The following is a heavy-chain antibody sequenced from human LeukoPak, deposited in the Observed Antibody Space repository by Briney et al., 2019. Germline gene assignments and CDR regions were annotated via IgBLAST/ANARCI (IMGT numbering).Heavy chain of an antibody. V-gene: IGHV1-8*01. Sequence: ASVKVSCKASGYTFTSYDINWVRQAPGQGLEWMGWMNPNSGNTGYAQKFQGRVTMSRNTSISTAYMELSSLRSEDTAVYYCATRAGGVDGLPKAVDAFDIWGQGTMVTVSS. J-gene: IGHJ3*02. CDR3: ATRAGGVDGLPKAVDAFDI. CDR2: MNPNSGNT. D-gene: IGHD3/OR15-3a*01. CDR1: GYTFTSYD.